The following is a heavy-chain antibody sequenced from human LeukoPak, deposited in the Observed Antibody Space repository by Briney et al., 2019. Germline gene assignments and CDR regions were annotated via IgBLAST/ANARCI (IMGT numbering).Heavy chain of an antibody. CDR3: VVPSGYYFDY. CDR2: IKQDGSEK. Sequence: AGGSLRLSCAASGFTFSSYWMSWVRQAPGKGLEWVANIKQDGSEKYYVDPVKGRFTISRDNAKNSLYLQMNSLRAEDTAVYYCVVPSGYYFDYWGQGTLVTVSS. V-gene: IGHV3-7*03. D-gene: IGHD3-3*01. CDR1: GFTFSSYW. J-gene: IGHJ4*02.